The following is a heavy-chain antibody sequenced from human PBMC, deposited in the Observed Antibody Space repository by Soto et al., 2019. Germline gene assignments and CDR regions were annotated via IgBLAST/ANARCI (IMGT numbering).Heavy chain of an antibody. V-gene: IGHV3-21*01. CDR1: GSTFSNYY. Sequence: PGGSLRLSCAVSGSTFSNYYIHWVRQAPGKGLEWVSSIRSGRDTFYADSVKGRFSISRDDATSSVSLQMNSLRGEDTAVYFCAREETAWPLAYGMDVWGQGTMVTVSS. CDR2: IRSGRDT. D-gene: IGHD2-21*02. J-gene: IGHJ6*02. CDR3: AREETAWPLAYGMDV.